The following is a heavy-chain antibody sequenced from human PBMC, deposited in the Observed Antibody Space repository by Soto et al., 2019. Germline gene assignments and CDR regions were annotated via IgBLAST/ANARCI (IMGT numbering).Heavy chain of an antibody. CDR3: ARENYYYGLDV. CDR2: INGAGNT. CDR1: GFSVSVNF. Sequence: EVQLVESGGGLIQPGGSLRPSCAASGFSVSVNFMTWVRQAPEKGLQWVSDINGAGNTNYADSVKGRFTISRDTSQNMIYLQMNSLRAEDTAMYYCARENYYYGLDVWGQGTTVTVSS. J-gene: IGHJ6*02. V-gene: IGHV3-53*01.